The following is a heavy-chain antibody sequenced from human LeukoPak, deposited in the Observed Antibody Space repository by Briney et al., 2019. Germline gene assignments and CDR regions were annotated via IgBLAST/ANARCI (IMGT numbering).Heavy chain of an antibody. CDR2: ISSGSFKL. CDR1: EFTFVRYA. V-gene: IGHV3-48*04. CDR3: VRDPSYGSSWYYYMDV. D-gene: IGHD6-13*01. Sequence: GVSLRLSCAASEFTFVRYAMNWVRQAPGKGLERVSYISSGSFKLGYADSVKGRFTISRDNSKNSLYLQMDSLRVEDTAVYYCVRDPSYGSSWYYYMDVWGKGTTVTVSS. J-gene: IGHJ6*03.